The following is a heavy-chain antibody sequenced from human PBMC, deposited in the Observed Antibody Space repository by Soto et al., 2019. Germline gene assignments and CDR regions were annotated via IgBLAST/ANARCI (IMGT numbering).Heavy chain of an antibody. D-gene: IGHD4-4*01. J-gene: IGHJ3*02. Sequence: ASVKVSCKASGGTFSSYAISWVRQAPGQGLEWMGGIIPIFGTANYAQKFQGRVTITADESTSTAYMELSSLRSEDTAVYYCARVGGYSGNSPDAFDIWGQGTMVTVSS. CDR2: IIPIFGTA. CDR3: ARVGGYSGNSPDAFDI. CDR1: GGTFSSYA. V-gene: IGHV1-69*13.